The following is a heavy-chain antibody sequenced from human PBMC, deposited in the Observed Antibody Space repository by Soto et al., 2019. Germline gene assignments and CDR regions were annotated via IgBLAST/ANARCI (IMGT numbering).Heavy chain of an antibody. CDR2: IHYSGNT. J-gene: IGHJ4*02. CDR1: GGSISTSNYY. Sequence: QLQLQESGPGLVKPSETLSLTCTVSGGSISTSNYYWGWIRQPPGKGLVWIGTIHYSGNTYYNPSLKSRLTISIDTSKNQFSLKLNSVTAADTAVYYCAGDYGDFRADSWGQGTLVTVSS. D-gene: IGHD4-17*01. CDR3: AGDYGDFRADS. V-gene: IGHV4-39*01.